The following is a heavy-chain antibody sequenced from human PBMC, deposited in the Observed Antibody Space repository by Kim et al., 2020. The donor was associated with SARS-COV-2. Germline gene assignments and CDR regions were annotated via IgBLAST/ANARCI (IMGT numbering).Heavy chain of an antibody. V-gene: IGHV4-39*01. CDR1: GGSISSVNYY. J-gene: IGHJ3*02. CDR3: ARHFDYPNAFDI. Sequence: LSLPFLSSGGSISSVNYYWGWIRQTPGKGLEWIGSVYYSGSAKYNPSLKSRVSISVDTSKNQFSLKLRSVTAADTAVYHCARHFDYPNAFDIWGQGTMVTVSS. CDR2: VYYSGSA. D-gene: IGHD4-17*01.